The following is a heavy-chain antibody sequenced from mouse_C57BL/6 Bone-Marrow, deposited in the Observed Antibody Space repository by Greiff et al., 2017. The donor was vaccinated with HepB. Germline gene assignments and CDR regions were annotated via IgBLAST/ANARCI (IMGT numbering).Heavy chain of an antibody. CDR2: IDPETGGT. J-gene: IGHJ2*01. CDR1: GYTFTDYE. D-gene: IGHD3-2*02. CDR3: TRGLRLLFDY. V-gene: IGHV1-15*01. Sequence: QVQLPQSGAELVRPGASVTLSCKASGYTFTDYEMHWVKQTPVHGLEWIGAIDPETGGTAYNQKFKGKAILTADKSSSTAYMELRSLTSEDSAVYYCTRGLRLLFDYWGQGTTLTVSS.